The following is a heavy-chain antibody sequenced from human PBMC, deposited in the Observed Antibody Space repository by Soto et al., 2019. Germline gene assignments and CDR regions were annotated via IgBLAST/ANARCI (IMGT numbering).Heavy chain of an antibody. V-gene: IGHV5-51*01. CDR2: IYPSDSDA. D-gene: IGHD2-8*01. CDR3: ARRLDCSDGLCVDY. Sequence: GESLKISCKGSGYSFTRYWIGWVRQMPGKGLEWMGLIYPSDSDARYSPSFQGQVTISADKSISTAYLQWSSLKASDTAMYYCARRLDCSDGLCVDYWGQGTLVTVSS. CDR1: GYSFTRYW. J-gene: IGHJ4*02.